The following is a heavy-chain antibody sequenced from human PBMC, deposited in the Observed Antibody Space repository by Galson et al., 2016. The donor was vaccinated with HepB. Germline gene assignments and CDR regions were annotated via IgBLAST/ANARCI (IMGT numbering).Heavy chain of an antibody. Sequence: ETLSLTCAVSGDSISRDTWWSWVRQPPGKGLEWIGAIYHTGSTNYNPSLKNRVTISIDKSRNQFSLRLTSVTAADTAVYYCVGGKLASGWPYWGQGNLVRVSS. V-gene: IGHV4-4*02. CDR1: GDSISRDTW. CDR2: IYHTGST. D-gene: IGHD4-23*01. J-gene: IGHJ4*02. CDR3: VGGKLASGWPY.